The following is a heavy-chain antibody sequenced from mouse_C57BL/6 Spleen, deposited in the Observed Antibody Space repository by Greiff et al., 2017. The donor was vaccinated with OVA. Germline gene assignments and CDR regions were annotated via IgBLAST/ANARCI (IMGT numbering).Heavy chain of an antibody. Sequence: VQLVESGPGLVAPSQSLSITCTVSGFSLTSSGVDWVRQPPGKGLEWLGVIWGGGSTNYNSALMSRLSISKDNSKSQVFLKMNRLQTDDTAMYYCAKRRYSNYGYFDVWGTGTTVTVSS. J-gene: IGHJ1*03. CDR3: AKRRYSNYGYFDV. CDR2: IWGGGST. D-gene: IGHD2-5*01. V-gene: IGHV2-9*01. CDR1: GFSLTSSG.